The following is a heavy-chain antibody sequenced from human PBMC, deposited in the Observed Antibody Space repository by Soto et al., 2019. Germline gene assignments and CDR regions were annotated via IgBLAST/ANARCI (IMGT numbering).Heavy chain of an antibody. D-gene: IGHD6-19*01. V-gene: IGHV3-23*01. CDR2: ISGSGGST. CDR1: GFTA. J-gene: IGHJ4*02. CDR3: AKLSSGWFCPFDY. Sequence: EVQLLESGGGLVQPGGSLRLSCAASGFTAMSWVRQAPGKGLEWVSVISGSGGSTYYADSVKGRFTISRDNSKNTLYLQMNSLRAEDTAVYYCAKLSSGWFCPFDYWGQGTLVTVSS.